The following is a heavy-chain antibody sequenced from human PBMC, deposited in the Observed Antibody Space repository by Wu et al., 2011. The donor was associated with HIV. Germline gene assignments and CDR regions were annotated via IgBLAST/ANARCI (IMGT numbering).Heavy chain of an antibody. V-gene: IGHV1-18*01. CDR1: GYTFTSYG. D-gene: IGHD5-18*01. CDR2: ISAYNGDT. J-gene: IGHJ4*02. CDR3: ARDSPLPNSYGALVDY. Sequence: QLVQSGAEVKKPGASVKVXCKASGYTFTSYGISWVRQAPGQGLEWMGWISAYNGDTNYAQKLQGRVTMTTDTSTSTAYMELRSLRSDDTAVYYCARDSPLPNSYGALVDYWGQGTLVTVSS.